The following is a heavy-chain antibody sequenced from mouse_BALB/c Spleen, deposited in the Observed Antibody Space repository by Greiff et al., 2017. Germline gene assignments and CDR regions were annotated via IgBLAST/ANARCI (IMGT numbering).Heavy chain of an antibody. J-gene: IGHJ2*01. CDR2: IYPGSGST. Sequence: QVQLQQPGAELVKPGTSVKLSCKASGYNFTSYWINWVKLRPGQGLEWIGDIYPGSGSTNYNEKFKSKATLTVDTSSSTAYMQLSSLASEDSALYYCARSTYVDYWGQGTTLTVSS. CDR3: ARSTYVDY. CDR1: GYNFTSYW. V-gene: IGHV1-55*01.